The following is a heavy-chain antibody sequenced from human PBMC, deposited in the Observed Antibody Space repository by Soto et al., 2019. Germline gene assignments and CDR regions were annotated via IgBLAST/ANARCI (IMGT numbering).Heavy chain of an antibody. Sequence: SETLSLTCTVSGGSISSYYWSWIRQPPGKGLEWIGYIYYSGSTNYNPSLKSRVTISVDTSKNQFSLKLSSVTAADTAVYYCARDIAGSWLDPWGQGPLVTVYS. CDR2: IYYSGST. D-gene: IGHD1-26*01. CDR3: ARDIAGSWLDP. CDR1: GGSISSYY. J-gene: IGHJ5*02. V-gene: IGHV4-59*01.